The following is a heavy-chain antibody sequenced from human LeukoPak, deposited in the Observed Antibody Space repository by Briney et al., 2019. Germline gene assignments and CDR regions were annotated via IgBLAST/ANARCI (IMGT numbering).Heavy chain of an antibody. D-gene: IGHD3-16*02. CDR1: GGSISSSSYY. V-gene: IGHV4-39*01. Sequence: SETLSLTCTVSGGSISSSSYYWGWIRQPPGKGLEWIGSIYYSGSTYYNPSLKSRVTISVDTSKNQFSLKLSSVTAADTAVYYCARHGPSGYYDYVWGSYRYNWFDPWGQGTLVTVSS. CDR2: IYYSGST. J-gene: IGHJ5*02. CDR3: ARHGPSGYYDYVWGSYRYNWFDP.